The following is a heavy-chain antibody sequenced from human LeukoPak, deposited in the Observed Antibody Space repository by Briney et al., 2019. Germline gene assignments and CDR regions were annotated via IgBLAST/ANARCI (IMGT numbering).Heavy chain of an antibody. CDR3: ARDRGVPYFITGTTTAFFDY. D-gene: IGHD1-7*01. J-gene: IGHJ4*02. Sequence: GGSLRLSCAASGFTFSSYSMNWVRQAPGKGLEWVPSISSSSSYIYYADSVKGRFTISRDNAKNSLYLQMNSLRAEDTAVYYCARDRGVPYFITGTTTAFFDYWGQGTLVTVSS. V-gene: IGHV3-21*01. CDR1: GFTFSSYS. CDR2: ISSSSSYI.